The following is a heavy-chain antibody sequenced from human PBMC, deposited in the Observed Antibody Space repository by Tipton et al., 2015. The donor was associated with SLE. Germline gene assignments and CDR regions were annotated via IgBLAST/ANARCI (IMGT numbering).Heavy chain of an antibody. Sequence: TLSLTCSVSGGSMTGSYWSWVRQPPGRGLEWIGSIYYSGDTHYNPSLNSRVTMSADTSKNQFSLKLTSVTAADTAVYYCGRGATTWRGAIYGMDVWGQGTTVTVSS. CDR1: GGSMTGSY. CDR2: IYYSGDT. J-gene: IGHJ6*02. CDR3: GRGATTWRGAIYGMDV. V-gene: IGHV4-59*08. D-gene: IGHD1-1*01.